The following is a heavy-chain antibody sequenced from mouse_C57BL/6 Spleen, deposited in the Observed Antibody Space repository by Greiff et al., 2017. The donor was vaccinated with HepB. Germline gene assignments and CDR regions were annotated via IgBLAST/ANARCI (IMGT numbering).Heavy chain of an antibody. CDR2: IDPSDSET. Sequence: QVHVKQPGAELVRPGSSVKLSCKASGYTFTSYWMHWVKQRPIQGLEWIGNIDPSDSETHYNQKFKDKATLTVDKSSSTAYMQLSSLTSEDSAVYYGAREGFTTVVARYFDVWGTGTTVTVSS. J-gene: IGHJ1*03. CDR3: AREGFTTVVARYFDV. D-gene: IGHD1-1*01. CDR1: GYTFTSYW. V-gene: IGHV1-52*01.